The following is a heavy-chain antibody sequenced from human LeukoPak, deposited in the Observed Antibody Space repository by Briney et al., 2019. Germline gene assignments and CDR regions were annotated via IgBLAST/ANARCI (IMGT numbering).Heavy chain of an antibody. J-gene: IGHJ3*02. CDR3: AGTSSVRAAAFDI. D-gene: IGHD6-25*01. V-gene: IGHV4-28*01. CDR2: IYYTGNT. CDR1: GYSINNTNW. Sequence: SDTLSLTCAVSGYSINNTNWWGWIRQPPGKGLEWIGYIYYTGNTYYNPSLKSRVTMSLDTSKNQFSLRLSSVTAVDTAVYYCAGTSSVRAAAFDIWGQGTMVTVSS.